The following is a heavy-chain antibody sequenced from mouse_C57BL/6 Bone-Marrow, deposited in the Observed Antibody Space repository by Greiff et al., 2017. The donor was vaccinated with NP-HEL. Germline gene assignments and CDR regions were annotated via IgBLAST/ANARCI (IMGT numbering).Heavy chain of an antibody. D-gene: IGHD1-1*01. CDR3: RFYGSSHYYAKDN. CDR2: IYPSDSEP. Sequence: QVQLQQPGAELVRPGSSVKLSCKASGYTFTSYWMDWVKQRPGQGLEWIGNIYPSDSEPHYNQKFKDKATLPVDKSSSTAYMQLSSLTSEDSAVYYWRFYGSSHYYAKDNWGQGTAVTVSS. V-gene: IGHV1-61*01. J-gene: IGHJ4*01. CDR1: GYTFTSYW.